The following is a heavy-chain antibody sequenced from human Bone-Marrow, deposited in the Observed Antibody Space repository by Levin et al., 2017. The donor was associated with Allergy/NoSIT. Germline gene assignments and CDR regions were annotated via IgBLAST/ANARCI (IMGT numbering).Heavy chain of an antibody. CDR1: GFIFTNYW. D-gene: IGHD3-16*01. CDR3: ARGDYDYLWGTYGHWFFDL. Sequence: PTGGSLRLSCSASGFIFTNYWMHWVRQAPGKGLVWVSRSNSDERSTGYADSVQGRFTISRDNAKNTLYLQMNSLRVDDTAVYYCARGDYDYLWGTYGHWFFDLWGRGTLVTVSS. V-gene: IGHV3-74*01. CDR2: SNSDERST. J-gene: IGHJ2*01.